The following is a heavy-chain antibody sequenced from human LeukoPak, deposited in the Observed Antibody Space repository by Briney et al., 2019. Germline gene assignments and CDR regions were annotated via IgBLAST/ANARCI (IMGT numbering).Heavy chain of an antibody. CDR3: ARGYYANYFDY. D-gene: IGHD1-26*01. Sequence: GGSLRLSCAGSGFTFSSQGMNWVRQAPGKGLEWVSYISSSSSTIYYADSVKGRFTISRDNAKNSLYLQMNSLRAEDTAVYYCARGYYANYFDYWGQGTLVTVSS. CDR2: ISSSSSTI. V-gene: IGHV3-48*01. J-gene: IGHJ4*02. CDR1: GFTFSSQG.